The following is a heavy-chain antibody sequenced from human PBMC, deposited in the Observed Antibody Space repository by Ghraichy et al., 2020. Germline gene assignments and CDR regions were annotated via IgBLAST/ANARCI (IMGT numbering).Heavy chain of an antibody. CDR2: ISSSSSYI. D-gene: IGHD2-15*01. J-gene: IGHJ6*02. CDR1: GFTFSSYS. V-gene: IGHV3-21*01. Sequence: GGSLRLSCAASGFTFSSYSMNWVRQAPGKGLEWVSSISSSSSYIYYADSVKGRFTISRDNAKNSLYLQMNSLRAEDTAVYYCAGGYCSGGSCYPYYYGMDVWSQGTTVTVSS. CDR3: AGGYCSGGSCYPYYYGMDV.